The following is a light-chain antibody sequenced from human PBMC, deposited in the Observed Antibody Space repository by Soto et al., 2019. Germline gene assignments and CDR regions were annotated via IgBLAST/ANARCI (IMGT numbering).Light chain of an antibody. CDR3: QHYNSYSEA. V-gene: IGKV1-5*03. Sequence: DIQMTQSPSILSASVGDRVTITCRASQSISSWLAWYQQKPGKAPNLLIHKASTLKSGVPSRFSGSGSGTEFTLTISSLQPDDFATYYCQHYNSYSEAFGQGTKVELK. CDR2: KAS. J-gene: IGKJ1*01. CDR1: QSISSW.